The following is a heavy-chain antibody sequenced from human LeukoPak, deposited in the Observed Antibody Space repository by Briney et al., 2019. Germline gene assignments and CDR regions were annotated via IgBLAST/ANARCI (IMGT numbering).Heavy chain of an antibody. CDR2: ISSSSSYI. V-gene: IGHV3-21*01. CDR1: GFTFSSYA. CDR3: ARDRWDYYDSSGYYYELDY. J-gene: IGHJ4*02. Sequence: GGSLRLSCAASGFTFSSYAMSWVRQAPGKGLEWVSSISSSSSYIYYADSVKGRFTISRDNAKNSLYLQMNSLRAEDTAVYYCARDRWDYYDSSGYYYELDYWGQGTLVTVSS. D-gene: IGHD3-22*01.